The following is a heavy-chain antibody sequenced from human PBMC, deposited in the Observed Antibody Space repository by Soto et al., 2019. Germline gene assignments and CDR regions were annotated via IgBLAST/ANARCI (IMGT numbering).Heavy chain of an antibody. CDR1: GGSFSGYY. D-gene: IGHD3-10*01. J-gene: IGHJ4*02. CDR2: INHSGST. CDR3: AVLVRGDFDY. V-gene: IGHV4-34*01. Sequence: SETLSLTCAVYGGSFSGYYWSWIRQPPGKGLEWIGEINHSGSTNYNPSLKSRVTISVDTSKNQFSLKLSSVTAADTAVYYCAVLVRGDFDYWGQGTLVTVSS.